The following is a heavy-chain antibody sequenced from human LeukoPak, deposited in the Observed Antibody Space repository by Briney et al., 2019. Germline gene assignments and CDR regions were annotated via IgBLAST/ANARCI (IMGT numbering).Heavy chain of an antibody. V-gene: IGHV6-1*01. J-gene: IGHJ5*02. CDR1: GDSVSSKSAA. D-gene: IGHD2-2*01. CDR3: ARRLTQYDCFDP. Sequence: SQTLSLTCTISGDSVSSKSAAWNWIRQSPSRGLEWLGRTYYRSTWYNDYAVSVRGRITVNPDTSKNQFSLHLNSVTPEDTAVYYCARRLTQYDCFDPWGQGILVTVSS. CDR2: TYYRSTWYN.